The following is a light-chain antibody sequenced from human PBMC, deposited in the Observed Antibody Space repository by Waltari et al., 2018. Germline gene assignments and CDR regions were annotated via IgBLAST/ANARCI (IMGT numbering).Light chain of an antibody. CDR3: QQSYSTPIT. CDR2: AAS. V-gene: IGKV1-39*01. Sequence: DIQMTQSPSSLSASVGDRVTITCRASQSISSYLNWYQQKPGKAPKLLNYAASSLQSGVPSRFSGSGSGTDFTLTISSLQPEDFATYYCQQSYSTPITFGQGTRLEIK. J-gene: IGKJ5*01. CDR1: QSISSY.